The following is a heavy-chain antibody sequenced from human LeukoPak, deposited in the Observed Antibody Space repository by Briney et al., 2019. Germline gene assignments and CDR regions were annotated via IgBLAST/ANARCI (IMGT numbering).Heavy chain of an antibody. D-gene: IGHD3-10*01. CDR1: GGSISSGAYS. CDR2: IYYSGSS. J-gene: IGHJ4*02. V-gene: IGHV4-30-4*07. Sequence: SETLSLTCAVSGGSISSGAYSWSWMRQPPGKGLEWIGYIYYSGSSYYNPSLTSRVTISVDTSKNQFSLKLSSVTAADTAVYYCAREGSMVRGVSFDYWGQGTLVTVSS. CDR3: AREGSMVRGVSFDY.